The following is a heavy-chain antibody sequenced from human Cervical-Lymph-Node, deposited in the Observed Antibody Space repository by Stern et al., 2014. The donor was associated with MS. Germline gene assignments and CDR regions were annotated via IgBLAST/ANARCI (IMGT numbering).Heavy chain of an antibody. V-gene: IGHV2-5*02. CDR1: GFSLSTSGVG. Sequence: QITLKESGPTLVKPTQTLTLTCTFSGFSLSTSGVGVGWIRQPPGKDLEWLALIYWDDDKRYSPSLKSRLTITKDTSKNQVVLTMTNMDPVDTATYYCTRRLVGTAAGKHAFDIWGQGTMVTVSS. J-gene: IGHJ3*02. D-gene: IGHD6-13*01. CDR3: TRRLVGTAAGKHAFDI. CDR2: IYWDDDK.